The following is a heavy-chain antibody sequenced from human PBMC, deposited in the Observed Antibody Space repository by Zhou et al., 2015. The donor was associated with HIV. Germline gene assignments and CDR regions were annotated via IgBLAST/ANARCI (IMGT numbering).Heavy chain of an antibody. CDR2: IIPFFGRT. CDR1: GGTFSSYV. CDR3: AREGVERELLGGGPSMGFDT. Sequence: QVQLVQSGGEVKKPGSSVKVSCKASGGTFSSYVIGWVRQAPGQGLEWVGGIIPFFGRTNHAQRFQGRVTITADTSTNTAYMELNSLRSEDTAVYYCAREGVERELLGGGPSMGFDTWGQGTLVTVSS. J-gene: IGHJ5*02. V-gene: IGHV1-69*06. D-gene: IGHD1-26*01.